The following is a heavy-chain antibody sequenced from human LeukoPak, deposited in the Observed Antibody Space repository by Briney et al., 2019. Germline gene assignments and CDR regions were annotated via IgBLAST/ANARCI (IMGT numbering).Heavy chain of an antibody. CDR1: GGSISSSSYY. Sequence: SETLSLTCTVSGGSISSSSYYWGWIRQPPGKGLEWIGSIYYSGSTYYNPSLKSRVTISVDTSKNQFSLKLSSVTAADTAVYYCARQSLSKNPRPFYYYYYMDVWGKGTTVTISS. D-gene: IGHD2/OR15-2a*01. V-gene: IGHV4-39*01. J-gene: IGHJ6*03. CDR2: IYYSGST. CDR3: ARQSLSKNPRPFYYYYYMDV.